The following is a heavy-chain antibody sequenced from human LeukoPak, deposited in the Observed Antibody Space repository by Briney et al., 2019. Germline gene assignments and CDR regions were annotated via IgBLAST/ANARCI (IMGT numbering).Heavy chain of an antibody. V-gene: IGHV1-69*13. D-gene: IGHD5-18*01. CDR2: IIPIFGTA. CDR3: ARRGYSYGLVSYFDY. J-gene: IGHJ4*02. CDR1: GGTFSSYA. Sequence: SVKVSCKASGGTFSSYAVSWVRQAPGQGLEWMGGIIPIFGTANYAQKFQGRVTITADESTSTAYMELSSLRSEDTAVYYCARRGYSYGLVSYFDYWGQGTLVTVSS.